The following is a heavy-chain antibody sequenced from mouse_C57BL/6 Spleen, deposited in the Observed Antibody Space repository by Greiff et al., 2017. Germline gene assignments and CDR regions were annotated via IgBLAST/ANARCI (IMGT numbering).Heavy chain of an antibody. D-gene: IGHD1-1*01. J-gene: IGHJ2*01. CDR3: ARRSTTVVPYYFDY. CDR1: GYTFTSYD. CDR2: IYPRDGST. Sequence: VQLQQSGPELVKPGASVKLSCKASGYTFTSYDINWVKQRPGQGLEWIGLIYPRDGSTKYNEKFKGKATLTVDTSSSTAYMELHSLTSEDSAVYFCARRSTTVVPYYFDYWGQGTTLTVSS. V-gene: IGHV1-85*01.